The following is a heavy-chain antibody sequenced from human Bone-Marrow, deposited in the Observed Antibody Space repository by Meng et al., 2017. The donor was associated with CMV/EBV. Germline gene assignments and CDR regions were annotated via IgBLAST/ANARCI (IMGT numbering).Heavy chain of an antibody. CDR1: GGTFSSYA. D-gene: IGHD2-2*01. Sequence: KVSCKASGGTFSSYAISWVRQAPGQGLEWMGGIIPILGIANYAQKFQGRVTITADKSTSTAYMELSSLRSEDTAVYYCAREVPAAVDPWGQGTLVTVSS. CDR3: AREVPAAVDP. CDR2: IIPILGIA. J-gene: IGHJ5*02. V-gene: IGHV1-69*10.